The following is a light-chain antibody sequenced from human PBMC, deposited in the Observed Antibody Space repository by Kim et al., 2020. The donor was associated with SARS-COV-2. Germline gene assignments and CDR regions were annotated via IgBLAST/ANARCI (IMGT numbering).Light chain of an antibody. CDR2: EVS. Sequence: QSALTQPPSASGSPGQSVAISCTGTNSDVGTYNYVSWYQQHPGKAPKLLIYEVSKRPSGVPDRFSGSKSGNTASLTVSGLQAEDEADYYCSVYGGSKVFGGGTKVTVL. J-gene: IGLJ3*02. V-gene: IGLV2-8*01. CDR3: SVYGGSKV. CDR1: NSDVGTYNY.